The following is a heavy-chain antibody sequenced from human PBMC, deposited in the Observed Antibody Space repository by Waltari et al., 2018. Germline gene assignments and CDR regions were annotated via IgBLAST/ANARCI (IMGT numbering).Heavy chain of an antibody. CDR3: ARRQYYYDSSGYYHFDY. J-gene: IGHJ4*03. Sequence: QVQLQQWGAGLLKPSETLSLTCAVYGGSFSGYYWSWIRQPPGKGLEWIGEINHSGSTNYNPSLKSRVTISVDTSKNQCSLKLSSVTAADTAVYYCARRQYYYDSSGYYHFDYWGQGTMVTVSS. D-gene: IGHD3-22*01. CDR2: INHSGST. V-gene: IGHV4-34*01. CDR1: GGSFSGYY.